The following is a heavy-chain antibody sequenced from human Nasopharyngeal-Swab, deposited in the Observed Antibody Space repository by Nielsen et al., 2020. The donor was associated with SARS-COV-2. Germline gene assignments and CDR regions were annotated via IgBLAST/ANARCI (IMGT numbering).Heavy chain of an antibody. V-gene: IGHV3-30-3*01. CDR2: ISYDGSNK. D-gene: IGHD6-19*01. CDR3: ARDDRITSGSLFDY. Sequence: GESLKISCAASGFTFSSYAMHWVRQAPGKGLEWVAVISYDGSNKYYADSVKGRFTISRDNSKNTLYLQMNSLRAEDTAVYYCARDDRITSGSLFDYWGQGTLVTVSS. J-gene: IGHJ4*02. CDR1: GFTFSSYA.